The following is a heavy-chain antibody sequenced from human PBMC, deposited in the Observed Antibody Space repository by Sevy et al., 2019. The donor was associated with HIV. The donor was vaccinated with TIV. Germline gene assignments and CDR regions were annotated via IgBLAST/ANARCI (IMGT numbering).Heavy chain of an antibody. CDR1: GLTFSNYA. CDR3: ARAGIGALGDY. D-gene: IGHD6-13*01. V-gene: IGHV3-33*08. CDR2: IWYDGSNK. Sequence: GGSLRLSCAASGLTFSNYAIHWVRQAPGKGLDRVALIWYDGSNKYYADSVKGRFTISRDNSKNTVYLQMNSLRAEDTAMYYCARAGIGALGDYWGDGTLVTVSS. J-gene: IGHJ4*01.